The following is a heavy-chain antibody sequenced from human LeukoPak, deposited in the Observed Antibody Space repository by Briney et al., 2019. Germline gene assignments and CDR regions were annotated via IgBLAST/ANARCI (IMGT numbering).Heavy chain of an antibody. Sequence: ASVKLSCKASGYTFTGYYMHWVRQAPGQGLEWMGWINPNSGDTIYAKKFQARVTLTRDTSISTAYMELSRLRSDDTAVYYCARVASTTRRHDAFDIWGQGTMVTVSS. CDR2: INPNSGDT. CDR3: ARVASTTRRHDAFDI. J-gene: IGHJ3*02. V-gene: IGHV1-2*02. D-gene: IGHD1-1*01. CDR1: GYTFTGYY.